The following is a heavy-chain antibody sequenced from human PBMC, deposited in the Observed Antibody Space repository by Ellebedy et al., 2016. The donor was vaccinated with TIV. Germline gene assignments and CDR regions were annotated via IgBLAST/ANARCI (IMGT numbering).Heavy chain of an antibody. Sequence: MPSEILSLTCSVSGGSINSYFWSWSRQAPGKGLEWIGYINHSGSSNYNPSLKSRVTISLDTSTSHFSFRLSSVTAAATALYFCARVRGWASGWRAYDYWGPGTLVTVSS. CDR1: GGSINSYF. CDR3: ARVRGWASGWRAYDY. D-gene: IGHD6-19*01. V-gene: IGHV4-59*01. J-gene: IGHJ4*02. CDR2: INHSGSS.